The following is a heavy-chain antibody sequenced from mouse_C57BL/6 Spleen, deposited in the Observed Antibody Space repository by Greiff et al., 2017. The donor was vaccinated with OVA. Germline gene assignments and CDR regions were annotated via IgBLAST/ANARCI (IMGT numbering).Heavy chain of an antibody. Sequence: EVQRVESGGGLVKPGGSLKLSCAASGFTFSSYAMSWVRQTPEQRLEWVATISDGGSYTYYPDNVKGRFTISRDNAKNNLYLQMSHLKSEDTAMYYCARSAYYSNYEGFAYWGQGTLVTVSA. D-gene: IGHD2-5*01. J-gene: IGHJ3*01. CDR1: GFTFSSYA. V-gene: IGHV5-4*01. CDR2: ISDGGSYT. CDR3: ARSAYYSNYEGFAY.